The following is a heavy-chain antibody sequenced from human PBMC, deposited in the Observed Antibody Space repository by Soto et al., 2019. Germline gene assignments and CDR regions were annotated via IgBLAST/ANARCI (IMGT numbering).Heavy chain of an antibody. Sequence: SETLSLTCTVSGGSISSSSYYWGWIRQPPGKGLEWIGSIYYSGSTYYNPSLKSRVTISVDTSKNQFSLKLSSVTAADTAVYYCASLGYLVPPYYYYGMDVWGQGTTVTVSS. CDR2: IYYSGST. V-gene: IGHV4-39*01. CDR3: ASLGYLVPPYYYYGMDV. CDR1: GGSISSSSYY. D-gene: IGHD6-13*01. J-gene: IGHJ6*02.